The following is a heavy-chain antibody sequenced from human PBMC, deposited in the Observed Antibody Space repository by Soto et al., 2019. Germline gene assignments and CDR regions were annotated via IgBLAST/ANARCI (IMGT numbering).Heavy chain of an antibody. D-gene: IGHD3-16*02. Sequence: EVQLLESGGGLVQPGGSLRLSCAASGFTFSSYAMSWVRQAPGKGLEWVSAISGSGGSTYYADSVKGRFTISRDNSKNTLYLQMKSLRAEDTAVYYCAKDPITYYDYVWGSYRSLYFDYWGQGTLVTVSS. CDR3: AKDPITYYDYVWGSYRSLYFDY. V-gene: IGHV3-23*01. CDR1: GFTFSSYA. CDR2: ISGSGGST. J-gene: IGHJ4*02.